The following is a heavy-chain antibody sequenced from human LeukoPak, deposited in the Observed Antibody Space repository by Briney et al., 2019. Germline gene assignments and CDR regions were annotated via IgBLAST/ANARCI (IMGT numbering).Heavy chain of an antibody. CDR1: GGSVSNYY. D-gene: IGHD6-13*01. Sequence: PSETLSLTCTVSGGSVSNYYWSWIRQPPGKGLEWIGYIYYSGSTNYNPSLKSRVTISVDTSKNQFSLKLSSVTAADTAVYYCARHRHSSSWYKFDYWGQGTLVTVSS. V-gene: IGHV4-59*08. CDR3: ARHRHSSSWYKFDY. CDR2: IYYSGST. J-gene: IGHJ4*02.